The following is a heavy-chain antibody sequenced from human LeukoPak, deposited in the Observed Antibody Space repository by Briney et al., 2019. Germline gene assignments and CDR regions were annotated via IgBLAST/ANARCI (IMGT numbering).Heavy chain of an antibody. Sequence: GGSLRLSCAASGFTFSSYSMDWVRQAPGKGLEWVSSISSSSSYIYYADSVKGRFTISRDNAKNSLYLLMNSLRAEDTAVYYCAREAYCSSTSCPYDYWGQGTLVTVSS. D-gene: IGHD2-2*01. J-gene: IGHJ4*02. CDR3: AREAYCSSTSCPYDY. CDR2: ISSSSSYI. V-gene: IGHV3-21*01. CDR1: GFTFSSYS.